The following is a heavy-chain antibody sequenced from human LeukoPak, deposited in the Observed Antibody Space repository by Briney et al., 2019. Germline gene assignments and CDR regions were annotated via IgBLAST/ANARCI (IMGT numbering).Heavy chain of an antibody. CDR1: GGSINTYY. CDR3: ARGTQVRRSGIDY. Sequence: SETLSLTCTVSGGSINTYYWSWLRQPPGKGLEWIGYIHYSGSTDYNPSLKSRVTISLDTSKNQISLRLTSVTAADTAVYYCARGTQVRRSGIDYWGQGILVTVSS. D-gene: IGHD1-26*01. J-gene: IGHJ4*02. CDR2: IHYSGST. V-gene: IGHV4-59*01.